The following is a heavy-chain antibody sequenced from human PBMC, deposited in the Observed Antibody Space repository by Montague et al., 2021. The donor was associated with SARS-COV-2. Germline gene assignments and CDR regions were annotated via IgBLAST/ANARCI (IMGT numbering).Heavy chain of an antibody. CDR1: GGSISSSSYY. V-gene: IGHV4-39*07. CDR2: IYYSGST. D-gene: IGHD6-13*01. J-gene: IGHJ6*02. Sequence: SETLSLTCTVSGGSISSSSYYWGWIRQPPGKGLEWIGSIYYSGSTYYXRSLKSRVTISVDTSKNQFSLKLSSVTAADTAVYYCARVGRQQLVRLSGMDVWGQGTTVTVS. CDR3: ARVGRQQLVRLSGMDV.